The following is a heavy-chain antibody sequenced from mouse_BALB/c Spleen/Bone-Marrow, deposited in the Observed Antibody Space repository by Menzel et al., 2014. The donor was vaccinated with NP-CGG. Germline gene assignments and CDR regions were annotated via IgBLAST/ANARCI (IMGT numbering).Heavy chain of an antibody. V-gene: IGHV1-7*01. Sequence: VQLVESGAELAKPGASVKMSCKASGYTFTNYWMHWVKQRPGQGLEWIGYINPSTGYTEYNQKFKDKATLTADKSSSTAYMQLSSLTSEDSAVYYSARSPYGHFDYWGQGTTLTVSS. J-gene: IGHJ2*01. D-gene: IGHD1-1*02. CDR2: INPSTGYT. CDR3: ARSPYGHFDY. CDR1: GYTFTNYW.